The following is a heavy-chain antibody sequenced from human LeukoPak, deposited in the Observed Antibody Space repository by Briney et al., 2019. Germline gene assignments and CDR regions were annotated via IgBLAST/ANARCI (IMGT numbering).Heavy chain of an antibody. CDR1: GFTFSSYG. Sequence: PGGSLRLSCAASGFTFSSYGMHWVRQAPGKGLEWVAVIWYDGSNKYYADSVKGRFTISRDNSKNTLYLQMNGLRAEDTAVYYCARDEYSSSLDYWGQGTLVTVSS. CDR2: IWYDGSNK. CDR3: ARDEYSSSLDY. J-gene: IGHJ4*02. D-gene: IGHD6-6*01. V-gene: IGHV3-33*01.